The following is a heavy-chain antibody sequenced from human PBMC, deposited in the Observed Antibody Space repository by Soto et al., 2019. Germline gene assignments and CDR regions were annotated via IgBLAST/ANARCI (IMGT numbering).Heavy chain of an antibody. Sequence: ASVKVSCKASGYTFPSYDINWVRQASGQGLQWMGWMNPNTGNTGYAQKFQGRVTMTRNTSIGTAYMELSSLTSEDTAVYYCARGLTPDWFDPWGQGTLVTVSS. J-gene: IGHJ5*02. D-gene: IGHD3-9*01. CDR3: ARGLTPDWFDP. CDR2: MNPNTGNT. V-gene: IGHV1-8*01. CDR1: GYTFPSYD.